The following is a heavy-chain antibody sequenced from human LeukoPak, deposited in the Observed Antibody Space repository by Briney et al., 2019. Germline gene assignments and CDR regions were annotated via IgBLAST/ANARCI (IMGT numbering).Heavy chain of an antibody. D-gene: IGHD4-17*01. Sequence: PSQTLSLTCTVSGGSISSGDYYWSWIRQPPGKGLEWIGYIYYSGSTYYNSSLKSRVTISVDTSKNQFSLKLSSVTAADTAVYYCARVTTVTPSLDYWGQGTLVTVSS. CDR3: ARVTTVTPSLDY. J-gene: IGHJ4*02. V-gene: IGHV4-30-4*01. CDR1: GGSISSGDYY. CDR2: IYYSGST.